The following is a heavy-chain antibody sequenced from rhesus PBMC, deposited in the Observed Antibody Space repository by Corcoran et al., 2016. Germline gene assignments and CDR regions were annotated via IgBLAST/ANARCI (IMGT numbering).Heavy chain of an antibody. CDR1: GGSLSGYY. J-gene: IGHJ6*01. V-gene: IGHV4-165*01. CDR2: ISGSSGSP. CDR3: VRLVVVITRDYGLDS. Sequence: QVQLQESGQGLVKPSETLSLTCAVSGGSLSGYYWGWLRQPPGNGLERIGYISGSSGSPAYNPSLKSGFTISPDTSKNQFSLNLSSVTAADTAVYYCVRLVVVITRDYGLDSWGQGVVVTVSS. D-gene: IGHD3-16*01.